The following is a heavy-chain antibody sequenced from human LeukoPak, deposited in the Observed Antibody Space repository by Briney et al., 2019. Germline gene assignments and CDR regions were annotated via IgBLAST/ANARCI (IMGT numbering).Heavy chain of an antibody. CDR2: IIPSLNRG. CDR3: ARRTDRVDDAFDV. J-gene: IGHJ3*01. CDR1: GGPFDNYA. Sequence: ASVKVSCKSSGGPFDNYAINWVRQAPGQGLEWMGRIIPSLNRGNYAQIRVTITADKSTATAYMELSGLRYEDTAVYYCARRTDRVDDAFDVWGQGTMVTVSS. D-gene: IGHD3/OR15-3a*01. V-gene: IGHV1-69*04.